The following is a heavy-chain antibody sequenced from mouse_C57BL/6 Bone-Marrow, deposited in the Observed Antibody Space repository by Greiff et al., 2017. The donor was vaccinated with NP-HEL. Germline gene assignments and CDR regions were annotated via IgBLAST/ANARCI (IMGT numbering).Heavy chain of an antibody. CDR2: IYPRSGNT. CDR3: ARSGKRYDAMDY. J-gene: IGHJ4*01. V-gene: IGHV1-81*01. CDR1: GYTFTSYG. Sequence: QVQLKESGAELARPGASVKLSCKASGYTFTSYGISWVKQRTGQGLEWIGEIYPRSGNTYYNEKFKGKATLTADKSSSTAYMELRSLTSEDSAVYFCARSGKRYDAMDYWGQGTSVTVSS. D-gene: IGHD3-1*01.